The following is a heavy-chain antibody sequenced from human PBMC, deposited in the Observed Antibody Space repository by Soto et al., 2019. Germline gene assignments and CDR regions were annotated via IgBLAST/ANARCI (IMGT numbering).Heavy chain of an antibody. J-gene: IGHJ3*02. D-gene: IGHD6-6*01. V-gene: IGHV3-9*01. Sequence: EVQLVESGGGLVQPGRSLRLSCAASGFTFDDYAMHWVRQAPGKGLEWVSGISWNSGRIGYADSVKGRFTISRDNAKNSLYLQMNSLRAEDTALYYCAKDKSSSAVDAFDIWGQGTMVTVSS. CDR2: ISWNSGRI. CDR1: GFTFDDYA. CDR3: AKDKSSSAVDAFDI.